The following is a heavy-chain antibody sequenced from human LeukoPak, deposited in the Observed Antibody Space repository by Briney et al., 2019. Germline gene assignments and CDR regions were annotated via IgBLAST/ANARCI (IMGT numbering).Heavy chain of an antibody. CDR1: GFTFDDYA. V-gene: IGHV3-9*01. D-gene: IGHD4-17*01. Sequence: GGSLRLSCAASGFTFDDYAMHWVRQAPGKGLEWVSGISWNSNYIDYADSVKGRFTISRDNAKNSLYLQMNSLRAEDTALYYCAKGLLFGDYTGLFDYWGQGTLVTVSS. CDR3: AKGLLFGDYTGLFDY. CDR2: ISWNSNYI. J-gene: IGHJ4*02.